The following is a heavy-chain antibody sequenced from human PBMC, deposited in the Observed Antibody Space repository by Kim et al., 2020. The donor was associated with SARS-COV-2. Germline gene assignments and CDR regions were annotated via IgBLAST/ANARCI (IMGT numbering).Heavy chain of an antibody. J-gene: IGHJ6*02. Sequence: TSAQKCPGRVTMTRDTSTSTVYMELSSLTSEDTAVYYCARAPSENYGMDVWGQGTTVTVSS. CDR3: ARAPSENYGMDV. V-gene: IGHV1-46*01.